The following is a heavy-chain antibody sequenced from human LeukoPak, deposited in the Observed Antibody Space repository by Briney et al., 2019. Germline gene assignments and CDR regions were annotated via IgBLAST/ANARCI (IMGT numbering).Heavy chain of an antibody. D-gene: IGHD3-3*01. V-gene: IGHV4-59*01. CDR2: IYYSGST. Sequence: XETLXXXCTVSGGSISSYYWSXIRQPPGKGXXWXGYIYYSGSTNYNPSLKSRVTISVDTSKNQFSLKLSSVTAADTAVYYCAGGHYDFWSGLIDYWGQGTLVTVSS. CDR3: AGGHYDFWSGLIDY. CDR1: GGSISSYY. J-gene: IGHJ4*02.